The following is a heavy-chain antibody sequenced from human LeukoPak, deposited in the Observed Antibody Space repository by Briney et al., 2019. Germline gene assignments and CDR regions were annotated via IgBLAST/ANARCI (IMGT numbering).Heavy chain of an antibody. CDR3: ARDIATAGHLAFDY. D-gene: IGHD6-13*01. Sequence: GRSLRLSCAASGFTFSSYGMHWVRQAPGKGLEWVAVIWYDGSNKYYADSVKGRFTISRDNSKNTLYLQMNSLRAEDTAVYYCARDIATAGHLAFDYWGQGILVTVSS. CDR1: GFTFSSYG. CDR2: IWYDGSNK. J-gene: IGHJ4*02. V-gene: IGHV3-33*01.